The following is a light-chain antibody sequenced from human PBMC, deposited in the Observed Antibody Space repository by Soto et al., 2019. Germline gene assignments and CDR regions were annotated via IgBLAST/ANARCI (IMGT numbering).Light chain of an antibody. Sequence: QSALTQPRSVSGSPGQSVTISCTGTSSDVGGYNYVSWYQQHPVKAPKLMIYDVSKRPSGVPDRFSGSKSGNTASLPISGLQAVDEAEYYFCSYAGSYAWVFGGGTKLTVL. V-gene: IGLV2-11*01. CDR1: SSDVGGYNY. CDR2: DVS. CDR3: CSYAGSYAWV. J-gene: IGLJ3*02.